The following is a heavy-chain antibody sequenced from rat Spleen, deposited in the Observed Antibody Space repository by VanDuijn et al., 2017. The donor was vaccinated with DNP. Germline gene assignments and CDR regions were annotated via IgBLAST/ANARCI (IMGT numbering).Heavy chain of an antibody. Sequence: EVQLVESGGGLVQPGGSLKLSCAASGFSFSDYNMAWVRQVPKQGLECVAVIIYDGSRTYYRDSVRDRFTISRDNTKSTLYLQMDSLRSEDTATYYCTRHPSSTEGFDYWGQGVMVTVSS. D-gene: IGHD1-11*01. CDR1: GFSFSDYN. V-gene: IGHV5-7*01. CDR3: TRHPSSTEGFDY. CDR2: IIYDGSRT. J-gene: IGHJ2*01.